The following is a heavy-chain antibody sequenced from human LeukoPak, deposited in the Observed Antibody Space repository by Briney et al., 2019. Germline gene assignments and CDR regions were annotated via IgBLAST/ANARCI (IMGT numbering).Heavy chain of an antibody. CDR1: GFTFDSYS. CDR3: ARPLRESGYFYFDY. J-gene: IGHJ4*02. V-gene: IGHV3-48*04. Sequence: GGSLRLSCAASGFTFDSYSMSWVRQAPGKGLEWVSYITSGSSTIYYPDSVKVRFTISRDNAKNSLYLQMNSLRAEDTAIYYCARPLRESGYFYFDYWGQGTLVTVSS. CDR2: ITSGSSTI. D-gene: IGHD3-3*01.